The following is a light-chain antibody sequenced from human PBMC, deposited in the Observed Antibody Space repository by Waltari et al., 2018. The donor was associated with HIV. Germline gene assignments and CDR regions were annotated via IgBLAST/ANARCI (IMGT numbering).Light chain of an antibody. CDR2: EVH. Sequence: QSALTQPASVSGSPGQWITISCTGSNSDFGAYNFVSWYQHNPGKAPKVMIYEVHNRPSGVSNRFSGSKSGNTASLTISGLQSEDEADYYCSSYTRTSTWVFGGGTKLTVL. CDR3: SSYTRTSTWV. J-gene: IGLJ3*02. V-gene: IGLV2-14*01. CDR1: NSDFGAYNF.